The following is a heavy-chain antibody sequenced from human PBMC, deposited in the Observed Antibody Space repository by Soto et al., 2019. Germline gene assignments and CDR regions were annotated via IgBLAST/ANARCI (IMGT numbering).Heavy chain of an antibody. CDR3: ARVGSYGYGYFDY. D-gene: IGHD5-18*01. CDR2: ISSSSSYI. Sequence: PGGSLRLSCAASGFTFSSYSMNWVRQAPGKGLEWVSSISSSSSYIYYADSVKGRFTISRDNAKNSLYLQMNSLRAEDTAVYYCARVGSYGYGYFDYWGQGTLVTVSS. CDR1: GFTFSSYS. J-gene: IGHJ4*02. V-gene: IGHV3-21*01.